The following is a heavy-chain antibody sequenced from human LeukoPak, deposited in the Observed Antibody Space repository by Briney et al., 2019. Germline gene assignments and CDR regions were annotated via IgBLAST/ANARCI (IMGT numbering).Heavy chain of an antibody. Sequence: SQTLSLTCTVSGGSISSGSYYWSWIRQPAGKGLEWIGRIYTSGSTNYNPSLKSRVTISVDTSKNQFSLKLSSVTAADTAVYYCATNGVHAFDIWGQETMVTVSS. CDR1: GGSISSGSYY. V-gene: IGHV4-61*02. CDR2: IYTSGST. D-gene: IGHD1-1*01. J-gene: IGHJ3*02. CDR3: ATNGVHAFDI.